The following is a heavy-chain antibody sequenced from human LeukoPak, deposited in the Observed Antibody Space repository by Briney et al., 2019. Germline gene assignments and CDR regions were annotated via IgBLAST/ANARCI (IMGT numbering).Heavy chain of an antibody. J-gene: IGHJ3*02. V-gene: IGHV3-73*01. CDR2: IRSKTNNYVT. Sequence: GGSLRLSCAASGFTFSGSAVYWIRQASGKGLEWVGGIRSKTNNYVTAYAASVRGRFPISRDDSKNTAYLQMNSLKTEDTAVYYCSRVLLDSGAFDIWGQGTMVTVSS. CDR1: GFTFSGSA. CDR3: SRVLLDSGAFDI. D-gene: IGHD3/OR15-3a*01.